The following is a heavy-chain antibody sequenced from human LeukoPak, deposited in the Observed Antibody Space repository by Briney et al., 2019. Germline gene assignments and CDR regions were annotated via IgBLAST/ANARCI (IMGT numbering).Heavy chain of an antibody. J-gene: IGHJ4*02. V-gene: IGHV4-61*02. CDR2: IYTSRST. CDR3: ARVRKWQLDY. D-gene: IGHD5-12*01. Sequence: SQTLSLTCTVSGGSNSSGSYYWSWIRQPAGKGLEWIGRIYTSRSTNYNPSLKSRVTISVDTSKNQFSLKLSSVTAADTAVYYCARVRKWQLDYWGQGTLVTVSS. CDR1: GGSNSSGSYY.